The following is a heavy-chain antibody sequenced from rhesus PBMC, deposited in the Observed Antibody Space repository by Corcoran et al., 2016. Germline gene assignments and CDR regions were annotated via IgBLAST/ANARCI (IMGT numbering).Heavy chain of an antibody. V-gene: IGHV3S5*01. J-gene: IGHJ4*01. D-gene: IGHD3-28*01. CDR3: AKGRYYYDSGYYKPFDY. CDR2: ISNCSASI. CDR1: GFPFSSYG. Sequence: DVQLVESGGGLVQPGGSLRLSCAASGFPFSSYGMSWVRQDPGEGLEWVSYISNCSASIYYADSVKVRFTISRDNSKNTLSLQMNSLRAEDTAVYYCAKGRYYYDSGYYKPFDYWGQGVLVTVSS.